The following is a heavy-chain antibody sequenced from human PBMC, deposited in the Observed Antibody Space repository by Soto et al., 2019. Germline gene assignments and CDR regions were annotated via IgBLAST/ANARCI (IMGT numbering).Heavy chain of an antibody. CDR3: AGSSSGSPPWH. J-gene: IGHJ4*02. CDR1: GFTFSSYA. V-gene: IGHV3-23*01. CDR2: ISGSGSST. Sequence: PGGSLRLSCAASGFTFSSYAMIWVRQAPGKGLEWVSTISGSGSSTYYADSVKGRFTISRDNSKNTLSLQMTSLRAEDTAVYYCAGSSSGSPPWHWGQGTLVTVSS. D-gene: IGHD6-25*01.